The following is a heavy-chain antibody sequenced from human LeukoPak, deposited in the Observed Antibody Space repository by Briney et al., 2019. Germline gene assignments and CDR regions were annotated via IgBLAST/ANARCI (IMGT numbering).Heavy chain of an antibody. CDR3: ARVPRYCSGGSCYSNLGY. CDR1: GYTFTSYG. CDR2: ISAYNGNT. D-gene: IGHD2-15*01. Sequence: ASVKVSCKASGYTFTSYGISWVRQAPGQGLEWMGWISAYNGNTNYAQKLQGRVTMTTDTSTSTAYMELRSLRSDYTAVYYCARVPRYCSGGSCYSNLGYWGQGTLVTVSS. V-gene: IGHV1-18*01. J-gene: IGHJ4*02.